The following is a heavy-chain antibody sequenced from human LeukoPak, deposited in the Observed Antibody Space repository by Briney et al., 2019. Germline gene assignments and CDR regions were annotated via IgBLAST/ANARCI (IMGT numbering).Heavy chain of an antibody. V-gene: IGHV3-23*01. CDR3: ARDIVVVVAATLFYWFDP. J-gene: IGHJ5*02. CDR2: ISGSDGST. Sequence: GGSLRLSCTASGFTFSNYAMSWVRQAPGKGLEWVSTISGSDGSTYYADSVKGRFTISRDNSKNTLYLQMNSLRAEDTAVYYCARDIVVVVAATLFYWFDPWGQGTLVTVSS. CDR1: GFTFSNYA. D-gene: IGHD2-15*01.